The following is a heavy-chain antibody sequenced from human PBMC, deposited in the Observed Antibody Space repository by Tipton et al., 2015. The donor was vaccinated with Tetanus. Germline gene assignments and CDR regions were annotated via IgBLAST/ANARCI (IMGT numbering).Heavy chain of an antibody. CDR1: GGSISNYY. CDR3: ARDERYGDYAY. Sequence: TLSLTCTVSGGSISNYYWNWIRQPPGKGLEWIGYTYYSGSTGYNPSPKSRVTISTDSSKNQFSLKLTSVTAADTAVYYCARDERYGDYAYWGQGALVTVSS. J-gene: IGHJ4*02. D-gene: IGHD4-17*01. V-gene: IGHV4-59*01. CDR2: TYYSGST.